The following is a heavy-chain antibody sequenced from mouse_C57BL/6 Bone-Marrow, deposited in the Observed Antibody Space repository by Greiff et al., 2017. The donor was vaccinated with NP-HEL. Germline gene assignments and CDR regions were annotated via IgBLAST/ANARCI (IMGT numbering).Heavy chain of an antibody. J-gene: IGHJ1*03. D-gene: IGHD2-1*01. V-gene: IGHV1-18*01. Sequence: EVQLQQSGPELVKPGASVKIPCKASGYTFTDYNMDWVKQSHGKSLEWIGDINPNNGGTIYNQKFKGKATLTVDKSSSTAYMELRSLTSEDTAVYYCARGGSYGNWYFDVWGTGTTVTVSS. CDR1: GYTFTDYN. CDR2: INPNNGGT. CDR3: ARGGSYGNWYFDV.